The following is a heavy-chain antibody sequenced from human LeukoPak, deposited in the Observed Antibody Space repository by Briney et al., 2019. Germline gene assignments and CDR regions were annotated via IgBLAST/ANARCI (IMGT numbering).Heavy chain of an antibody. D-gene: IGHD5-24*01. CDR3: ARLAWDAYNYDACDI. J-gene: IGHJ3*02. CDR2: IYYRGNT. CDR1: GGSIGTYY. V-gene: IGHV4-59*08. Sequence: SETLSLTCTVSGGSIGTYYWSWIRQPPGKGLEWIGYIYYRGNTNYNPSLQSRVSISVDTSKNQFSLKLTSVTAADTAVYYCARLAWDAYNYDACDIWGQGTMVTVSS.